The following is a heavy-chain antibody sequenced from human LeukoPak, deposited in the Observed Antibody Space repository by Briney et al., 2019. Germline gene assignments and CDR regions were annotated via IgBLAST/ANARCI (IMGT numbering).Heavy chain of an antibody. Sequence: KPSETLSLTCAVYGGSFSGYYWSWIRQPPGKGLEWIGEINHSGSTNYNPSLKSRVTISVDTSKNQFSLRLSSVTAADTAVYYCARTRGAGYSYGFNYYYYMDVWGKGTTVTVSS. V-gene: IGHV4-34*01. CDR1: GGSFSGYY. CDR2: INHSGST. D-gene: IGHD5-18*01. J-gene: IGHJ6*03. CDR3: ARTRGAGYSYGFNYYYYMDV.